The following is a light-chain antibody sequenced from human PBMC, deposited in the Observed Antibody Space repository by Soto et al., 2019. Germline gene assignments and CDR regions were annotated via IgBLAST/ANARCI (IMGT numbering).Light chain of an antibody. J-gene: IGKJ4*01. CDR1: QSIGRW. CDR2: TTS. CDR3: QKYNNWPDS. V-gene: IGKV1-5*02. Sequence: DIQMTQSDSTLSASVGDRVTIICRASQSIGRWLAWYQQKRGKGPKLLIYTTSTRAPGIPARFSGSESGTEFTLTISSLQSEDVAVYYCQKYNNWPDSFGGGTKVDIK.